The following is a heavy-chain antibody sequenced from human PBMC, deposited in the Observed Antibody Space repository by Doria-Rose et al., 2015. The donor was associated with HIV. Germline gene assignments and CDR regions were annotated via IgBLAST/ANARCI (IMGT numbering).Heavy chain of an antibody. D-gene: IGHD1-26*01. J-gene: IGHJ4*02. V-gene: IGHV4-59*01. CDR1: GGSISHYY. CDR2: IFYTGST. CDR3: ARVLSGTYDY. Sequence: QVQLQESGPGLVKPSETLSLTCSVSGGSISHYYWSWIRRPPGKGLEYIGDIFYTGSTNYSPSLKSRVSISIDTSKNKFSLRLSSVTAADTAVYYCARVLSGTYDYWGQGTLATVSS.